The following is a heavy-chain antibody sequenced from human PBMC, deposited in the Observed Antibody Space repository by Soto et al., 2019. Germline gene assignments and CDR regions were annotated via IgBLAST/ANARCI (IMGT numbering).Heavy chain of an antibody. J-gene: IGHJ5*02. V-gene: IGHV3-11*01. CDR3: ASSITIFGVFEKWFET. D-gene: IGHD3-3*01. CDR1: GFTFSDYY. CDR2: ISSSGSNI. Sequence: PGGSLRLSCAASGFTFSDYYMSLIRQAPGKGLEWVSYISSSGSNIYYADSVKGRFTISRDNAKNSLYLQMNSLRAEDTAVYYCASSITIFGVFEKWFETWGKGT.